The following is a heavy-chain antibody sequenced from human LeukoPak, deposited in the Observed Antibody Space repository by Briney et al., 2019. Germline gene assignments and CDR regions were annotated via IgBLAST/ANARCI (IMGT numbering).Heavy chain of an antibody. J-gene: IGHJ4*02. D-gene: IGHD3-3*01. CDR2: ISGSGGTT. CDR1: GFTFDDYA. CDR3: AKVSPINPSGYLDY. Sequence: GGSLRLSCAASGFTFDDYAMHWVRQAPGKGLEWVSDISGSGGTTYYADSVKGRFTISRDNSRNTLYLQMNSLRADDTAIYYCAKVSPINPSGYLDYWGQGTLVTVSS. V-gene: IGHV3-23*01.